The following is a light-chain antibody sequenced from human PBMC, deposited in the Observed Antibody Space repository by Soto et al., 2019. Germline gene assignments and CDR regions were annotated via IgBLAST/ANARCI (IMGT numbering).Light chain of an antibody. CDR3: QTWGTGILV. Sequence: QSVLTQSPSASASLGASVKLTCTLSSGHSSYAIAWHQQQPEKGPRYLMKLNSDGSHSKGDGIPDRFSGSSAGAERYLTSSSLQSEDEADYYGQTWGTGILVFGGGTKLTVL. V-gene: IGLV4-69*01. CDR2: LNSDGSH. J-gene: IGLJ2*01. CDR1: SGHSSYA.